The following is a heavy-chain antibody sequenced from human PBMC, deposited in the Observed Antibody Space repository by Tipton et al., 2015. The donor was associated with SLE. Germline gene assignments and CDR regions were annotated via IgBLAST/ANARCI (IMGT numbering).Heavy chain of an antibody. CDR1: GGSISSGGHY. CDR2: IHHKGST. J-gene: IGHJ6*03. V-gene: IGHV4-31*03. D-gene: IGHD3-16*01. Sequence: TLSLTCTVSGGSISSGGHYWSWIRQHPGKGLEWIGYIHHKGSTYYNPSLRSRLTISVDTSKDQFSLNLTSVTAAETAVYYCARNLWGFHFYYMDVWGKGTTVTVS. CDR3: ARNLWGFHFYYMDV.